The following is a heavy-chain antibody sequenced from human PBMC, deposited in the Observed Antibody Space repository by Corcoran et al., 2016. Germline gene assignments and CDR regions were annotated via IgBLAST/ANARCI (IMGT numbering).Heavy chain of an antibody. CDR3: ASDRVVVPAAPGGMDV. J-gene: IGHJ6*02. CDR2: ISRSSSYI. Sequence: EVQLVESGGGLVKPGGSLRLSCAASGFTFSSYSMNWVRQAPGKGLEWVSSISRSSSYIYYADSVKGRLTISRDNAKNSLYLQMNSLRAEDTAVYYCASDRVVVPAAPGGMDVWGQGTTVTVSS. CDR1: GFTFSSYS. V-gene: IGHV3-21*01. D-gene: IGHD2-2*01.